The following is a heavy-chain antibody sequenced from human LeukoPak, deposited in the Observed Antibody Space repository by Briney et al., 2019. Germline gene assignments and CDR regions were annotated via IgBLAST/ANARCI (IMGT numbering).Heavy chain of an antibody. CDR3: ARDHRYAFDI. CDR1: GFRFSSYS. CDR2: VSSGGDTT. V-gene: IGHV3-48*01. J-gene: IGHJ3*02. D-gene: IGHD1-14*01. Sequence: SGGTLRLSCAASGFRFSSYSMNWVRKAPGKGLEWVSYVSSGGDTTYSADSVKGRFTISRDNAENSLYLQMNSPRAEDTAIYYCARDHRYAFDIWGQGTMVTVSS.